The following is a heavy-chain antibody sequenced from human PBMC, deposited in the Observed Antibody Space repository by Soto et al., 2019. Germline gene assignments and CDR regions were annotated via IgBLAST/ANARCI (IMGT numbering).Heavy chain of an antibody. V-gene: IGHV3-30-3*01. CDR1: GFTFSSYA. CDR3: AREEPSGEGAYDY. Sequence: QVQLVESGGGVVQPGRSLRLSCAASGFTFSSYAMHWVRQAPVKGLEWVAVISYDGSNKYYADSVTGRFTNSRDNSKNTLYLQMNSLRAEDTAVYYCAREEPSGEGAYDYWGQGTLVTVSS. CDR2: ISYDGSNK. D-gene: IGHD1-26*01. J-gene: IGHJ4*02.